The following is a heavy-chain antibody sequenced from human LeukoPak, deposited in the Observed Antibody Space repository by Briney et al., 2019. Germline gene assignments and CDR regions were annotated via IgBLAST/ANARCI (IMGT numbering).Heavy chain of an antibody. CDR2: IIPIFGTA. J-gene: IGHJ6*02. V-gene: IGHV1-69*13. CDR3: ARSKGRRTSGYNHYYAMDV. Sequence: GASVKVSCKASGGTFSSYAISWVRQAPGQGLEWMGGIIPIFGTANHAQKFQGRVTITADESTSTAYMELSSLRSEDTAVYYCARSKGRRTSGYNHYYAMDVWGQGATVTVSS. D-gene: IGHD3-22*01. CDR1: GGTFSSYA.